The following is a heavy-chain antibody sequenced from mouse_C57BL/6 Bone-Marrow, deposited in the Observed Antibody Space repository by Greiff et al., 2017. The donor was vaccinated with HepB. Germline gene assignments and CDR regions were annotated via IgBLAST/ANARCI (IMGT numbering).Heavy chain of an antibody. CDR1: GFTFSSYT. J-gene: IGHJ4*01. CDR3: ARQKGFITNYYAMDY. D-gene: IGHD1-1*01. CDR2: ISGGGGNT. V-gene: IGHV5-9*01. Sequence: EVQVVESGGGLVKPGGSLKLSCAASGFTFSSYTMSWVRQTPEKRLEWVATISGGGGNTYYPDSVKGRFTISRDNAKNTLYLQMSSLRSEETALYYCARQKGFITNYYAMDYWGQGTSVTVSS.